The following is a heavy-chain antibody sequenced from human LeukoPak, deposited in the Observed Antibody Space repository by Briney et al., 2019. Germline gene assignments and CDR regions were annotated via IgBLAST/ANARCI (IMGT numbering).Heavy chain of an antibody. J-gene: IGHJ4*02. V-gene: IGHV3-9*01. CDR2: ISWDSDSK. CDR1: GFTFDDYA. D-gene: IGHD6-13*01. Sequence: PGGSLRLSCAASGFTFDDYAMHWVRHAPGKGLEWVSGISWDSDSKDYADSVKGRFIISRDNAKNSLYLQMNSLRAEDTALYYCAKTSSTSGGYYIDYWGQGTPVTVSS. CDR3: AKTSSTSGGYYIDY.